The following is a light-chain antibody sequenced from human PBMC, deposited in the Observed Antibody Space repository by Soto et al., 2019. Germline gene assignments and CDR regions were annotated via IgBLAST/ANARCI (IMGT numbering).Light chain of an antibody. CDR3: SSYAGSNNPYV. CDR2: EVS. V-gene: IGLV2-8*01. J-gene: IGLJ1*01. Sequence: QSVLTQPPSANGSPGQSVTISCTGTSSDVGGYNYVSWYQQHPGKAPKLMIYEVSKRPSGVPDRFSGSKSGNTASLTVSGLQAEDEADYYCSSYAGSNNPYVFGTGTKVTVL. CDR1: SSDVGGYNY.